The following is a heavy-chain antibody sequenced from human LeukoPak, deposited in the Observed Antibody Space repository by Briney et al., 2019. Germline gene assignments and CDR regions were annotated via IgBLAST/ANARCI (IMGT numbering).Heavy chain of an antibody. CDR1: GYTFTSYG. Sequence: ASVTVSCKASGYTFTSYGISWVRQAPGQGLEWMGWISAYNGNTNYAQKLQGRVTMTTDTSTSTAYMELRSLRSDDTAVYYCARDSQKVTMVRGVFDYWGQGTLVTVSS. J-gene: IGHJ4*02. CDR2: ISAYNGNT. CDR3: ARDSQKVTMVRGVFDY. V-gene: IGHV1-18*04. D-gene: IGHD3-10*01.